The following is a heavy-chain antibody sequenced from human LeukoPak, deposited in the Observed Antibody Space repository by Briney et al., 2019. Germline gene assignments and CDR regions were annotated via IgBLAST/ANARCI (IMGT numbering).Heavy chain of an antibody. Sequence: SVKVSCKASGGTFSSYAISWVRQAPGQGLEWMGGIIPIFGTANYAQKFQGRVTITADKSTSTAYMELSSLRSEDTAVYYCARGPSIAAAGLGYYHMDVWGKGTTVTVSS. CDR1: GGTFSSYA. CDR2: IIPIFGTA. V-gene: IGHV1-69*06. CDR3: ARGPSIAAAGLGYYHMDV. J-gene: IGHJ6*03. D-gene: IGHD6-13*01.